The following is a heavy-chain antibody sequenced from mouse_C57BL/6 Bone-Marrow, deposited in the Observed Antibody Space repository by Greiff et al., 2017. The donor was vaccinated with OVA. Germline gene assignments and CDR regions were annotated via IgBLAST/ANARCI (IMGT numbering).Heavy chain of an antibody. CDR3: ARSGGWFAY. J-gene: IGHJ3*01. V-gene: IGHV1-64*01. CDR1: GYTFTSYW. Sequence: QVHVKQSGAELVKPGASVKLSCKASGYTFTSYWMHWVKQRPGQGLEWIGMIHPNSGSTNYNEKFKSKATLTVDKSSSTAYMQLSSLTSEDSAVYYCARSGGWFAYWGQGTLVTVSA. D-gene: IGHD3-1*01. CDR2: IHPNSGST.